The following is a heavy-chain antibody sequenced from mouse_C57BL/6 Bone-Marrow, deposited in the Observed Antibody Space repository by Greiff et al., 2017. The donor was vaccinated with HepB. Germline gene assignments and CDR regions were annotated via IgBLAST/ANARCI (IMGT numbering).Heavy chain of an antibody. J-gene: IGHJ1*03. CDR2: IYPRSGNT. V-gene: IGHV1-81*01. CDR3: ARGDVAHWYFDV. Sequence: VQLQESGAELARPGASVKLSCKASGYTFTSYGISWVKQRTGQGLEWIGEIYPRSGNTYYNEKFKGKATLTADKSSSTAYMELRSLTSEDSAVYFCARGDVAHWYFDVWGTGTTVTVSS. D-gene: IGHD1-3*01. CDR1: GYTFTSYG.